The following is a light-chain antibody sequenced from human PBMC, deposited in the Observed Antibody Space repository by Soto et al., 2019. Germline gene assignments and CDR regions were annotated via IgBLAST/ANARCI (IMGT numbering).Light chain of an antibody. J-gene: IGKJ4*01. CDR3: QQYNYWPPVT. CDR2: GAS. CDR1: QTISSD. V-gene: IGKV3-15*01. Sequence: EIVMTQSPATLSVSPGERATLSCRASQTISSDLAWYQQKPGQAPRLLIYGASTRATGIPARFSGSGSGTEFTLTISSLQSEDFAVYYSQQYNYWPPVTFGGGTKVEI.